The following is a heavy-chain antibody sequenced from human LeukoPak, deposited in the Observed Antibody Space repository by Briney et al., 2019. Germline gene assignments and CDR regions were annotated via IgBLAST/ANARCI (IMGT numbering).Heavy chain of an antibody. J-gene: IGHJ4*02. V-gene: IGHV3-30*18. D-gene: IGHD3-10*01. CDR1: GFTFSSYG. CDR3: AKEAVFLGFGEPYFDC. Sequence: PGRSLRLSCAASGFTFSSYGMHWVRQAPGKGVEWGAVISYDGSKKYYADSVKGLFTISRDNSKNTFYLQMNSLRAEDTAVYYCAKEAVFLGFGEPYFDCWGQGTLVSVSS. CDR2: ISYDGSKK.